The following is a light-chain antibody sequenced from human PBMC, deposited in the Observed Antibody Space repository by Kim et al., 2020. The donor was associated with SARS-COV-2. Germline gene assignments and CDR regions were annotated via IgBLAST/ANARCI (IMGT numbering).Light chain of an antibody. CDR3: HKYNSAPQT. J-gene: IGKJ1*01. CDR2: AAS. Sequence: ASVVERVTIPCRARQGISNYLSWYTRKPGKVPMLLIYAASTLQSGVPSRFSGSGSGTEFSLTISSLQTEEISTYYCHKYNSAPQTFGQGTKVDIK. CDR1: QGISNY. V-gene: IGKV1-27*01.